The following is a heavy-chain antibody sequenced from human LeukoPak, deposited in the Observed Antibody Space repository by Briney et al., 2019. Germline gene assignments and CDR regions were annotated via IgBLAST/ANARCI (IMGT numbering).Heavy chain of an antibody. CDR3: ARHYYGDHFDY. D-gene: IGHD4-17*01. CDR1: GGTFSSYA. J-gene: IGHJ4*02. CDR2: IIPIFGTA. V-gene: IGHV1-69*05. Sequence: SVKVSCKASGGTFSSYAISWVRQAPGQGLEWMGGIIPIFGTANYAQKLQGRVTMTTDTSTSTAYMELRSLRSDDTAVYYCARHYYGDHFDYWGQGTLVTVSS.